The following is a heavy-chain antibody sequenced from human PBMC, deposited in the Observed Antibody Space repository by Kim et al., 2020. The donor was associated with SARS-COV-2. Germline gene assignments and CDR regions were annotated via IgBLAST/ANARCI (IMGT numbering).Heavy chain of an antibody. CDR3: ARDFYWLLYYYYGMDV. D-gene: IGHD3-9*01. J-gene: IGHJ6*02. CDR2: IKQDGSEK. Sequence: GGSLRLSCAASGFTFSSYWMSWVRQAPGKGLEWVANIKQDGSEKYYVDSVKGRFTISRDNAKNSLYLQMNSLRAEDTAVYYCARDFYWLLYYYYGMDVWGQGTTVTVSS. V-gene: IGHV3-7*01. CDR1: GFTFSSYW.